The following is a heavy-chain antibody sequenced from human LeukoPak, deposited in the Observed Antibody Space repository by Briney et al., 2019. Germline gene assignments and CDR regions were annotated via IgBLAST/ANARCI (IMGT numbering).Heavy chain of an antibody. CDR3: ARDRDSGYDWDYYYYMDV. V-gene: IGHV4-4*07. Sequence: PSETLSLTCTVSGGSISSYYWSWIRQPAGKGLEWIGRIYTSGSTNYNPSLKSLVTMSVDTSKNQFSLKLSSVTAADTAVYYCARDRDSGYDWDYYYYMDVWGKGTTVTVSS. J-gene: IGHJ6*03. D-gene: IGHD5-12*01. CDR1: GGSISSYY. CDR2: IYTSGST.